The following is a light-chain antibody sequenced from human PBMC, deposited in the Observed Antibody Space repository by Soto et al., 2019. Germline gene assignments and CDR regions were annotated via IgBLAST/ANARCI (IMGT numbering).Light chain of an antibody. CDR3: QQLNTYPWT. CDR1: QGIGND. CDR2: AAS. Sequence: IQMTQSPSSLSASVGDRVTITCRASQGIGNDLAWYQQKPGKAPKLLISAASTLQSGVPSRFSGSGSGTEFTLAISSLQPEDFATYYCQQLNTYPWTFGQGTKVDIK. V-gene: IGKV1-17*01. J-gene: IGKJ1*01.